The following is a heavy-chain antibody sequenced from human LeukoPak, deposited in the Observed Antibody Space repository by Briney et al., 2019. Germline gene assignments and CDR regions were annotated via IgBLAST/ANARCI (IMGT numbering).Heavy chain of an antibody. CDR1: KFTFSNYS. CDR2: ISSDGGTK. Sequence: GGSLRLSCTASKFTFSNYSMQWVRQAPGEGLEWVAVISSDGGTKYYADSVKGRFTLSRDNSRNTLDLQMNSLGPEDTAVYYCAKEYDSGGYGAYFDYWGQGTLVTVSS. CDR3: AKEYDSGGYGAYFDY. J-gene: IGHJ4*02. V-gene: IGHV3-30*18. D-gene: IGHD3-10*01.